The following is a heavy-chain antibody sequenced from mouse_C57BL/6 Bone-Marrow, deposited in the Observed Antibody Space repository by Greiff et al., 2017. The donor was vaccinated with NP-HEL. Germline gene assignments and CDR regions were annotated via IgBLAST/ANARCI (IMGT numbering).Heavy chain of an antibody. J-gene: IGHJ3*01. V-gene: IGHV1-74*01. CDR2: IHPSDSDT. D-gene: IGHD2-5*01. CDR1: GYTFTSYW. CDR3: AIWSYSIAWFAY. Sequence: QVQLQQPGAELVKPGASVKVSCKASGYTFTSYWMHWVKQRPGQGLEWIGRIHPSDSDTNSNQKFKGKATLTVDNSSSTAYMQLSSLTSVDSAVYYCAIWSYSIAWFAYWGQGTLVTVSA.